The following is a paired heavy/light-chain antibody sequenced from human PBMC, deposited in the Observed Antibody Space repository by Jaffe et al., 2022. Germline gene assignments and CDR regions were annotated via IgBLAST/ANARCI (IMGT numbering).Heavy chain of an antibody. J-gene: IGHJ3*02. CDR3: AKALVGGTFDI. D-gene: IGHD3-3*01. CDR2: ITSSGTGT. Sequence: EVQLLESGGGFVQPGGSLRLSCAVSGLTFSTYGMHWVRQAPGEGLEWVSGITSSGTGTYYADSVKGRFTISRDNSKNTLYLQMNSLRADDTAIYYCAKALVGGTFDIWGQGTMLTVSS. CDR1: GLTFSTYG. V-gene: IGHV3-23*01.
Light chain of an antibody. Sequence: QSALTQPPSASGSPGQSVTISCTGTSNDVGGYNYVSWYQQHPGKAPKLMIYEVSKRPSGVPDRFSGSKSGNTASLTVSGLQAEDEANYYCSSYAGSSNLFGGGTKLTVL. CDR3: SSYAGSSNL. V-gene: IGLV2-8*01. CDR2: EVS. CDR1: SNDVGGYNY. J-gene: IGLJ3*02.